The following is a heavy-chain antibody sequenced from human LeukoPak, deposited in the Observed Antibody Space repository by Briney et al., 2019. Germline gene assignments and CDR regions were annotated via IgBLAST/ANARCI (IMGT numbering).Heavy chain of an antibody. CDR2: ISWNSGSI. CDR3: AKGPTVAAAGTLAFDY. J-gene: IGHJ4*02. CDR1: GFTFDDYA. V-gene: IGHV3-9*01. Sequence: GGSLRLSCAASGFTFDDYAMHWVRQAPGKGLEWVSGISWNSGSIGYADSVKGRFTISRDNAKNSLYLQMNSLRAEDTALYYCAKGPTVAAAGTLAFDYWGQGTLVTVSS. D-gene: IGHD6-13*01.